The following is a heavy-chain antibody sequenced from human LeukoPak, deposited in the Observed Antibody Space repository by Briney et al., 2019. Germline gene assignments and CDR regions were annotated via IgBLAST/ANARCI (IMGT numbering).Heavy chain of an antibody. CDR2: IRSRAYGGTT. D-gene: IGHD3-9*01. CDR1: GFTFGDCT. CDR3: TNYDILTGQFDY. Sequence: GGSLRLSCTTSGFTFGDCTMSWVRQAPGKGLEWVGFIRSRAYGGTTEYAASVKGRFTISRDDSKSIAYLQMNSLKTEDTAVYYCTNYDILTGQFDYWGQGTLVTVSS. J-gene: IGHJ4*02. V-gene: IGHV3-49*04.